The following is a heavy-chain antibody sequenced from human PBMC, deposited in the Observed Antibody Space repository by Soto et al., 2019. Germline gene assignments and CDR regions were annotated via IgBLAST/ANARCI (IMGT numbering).Heavy chain of an antibody. CDR2: ISSGGSTV. D-gene: IGHD2-2*01. CDR3: ARDRPGRGGCRSTTCYAFDY. V-gene: IGHV3-48*01. Sequence: EVQLVESGGGLVQPGGSLRLSCAASGFTFSSYSMNWVRQAPGKGLECVSDISSGGSTVYYADSVKGRFTISGDNAKNSVYLQMDSLRVEDTGVYYCARDRPGRGGCRSTTCYAFDYWGQGTLVTVSS. J-gene: IGHJ4*02. CDR1: GFTFSSYS.